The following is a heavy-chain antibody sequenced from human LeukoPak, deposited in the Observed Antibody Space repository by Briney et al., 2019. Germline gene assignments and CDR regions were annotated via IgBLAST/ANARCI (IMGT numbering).Heavy chain of an antibody. CDR1: GFTFSSNG. D-gene: IGHD3-9*01. CDR2: ISGSGGST. J-gene: IGHJ5*02. CDR3: AKMEDYDILTGYYSGLGNWFDP. V-gene: IGHV3-23*01. Sequence: GGTLRLSCAASGFTFSSNGMSWVRQAPGKGLEWVSAISGSGGSTYYADSVKGRFTISRDNSKNTLYLQMNSLRAEDTAVYYCAKMEDYDILTGYYSGLGNWFDPWGQGTLVTVSS.